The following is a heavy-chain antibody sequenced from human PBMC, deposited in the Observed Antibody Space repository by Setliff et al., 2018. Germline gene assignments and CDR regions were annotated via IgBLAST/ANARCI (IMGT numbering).Heavy chain of an antibody. D-gene: IGHD2-2*01. J-gene: IGHJ5*01. Sequence: PSETLSLTCTVSGGSVSSNGYYWGWIRQPPGKGLEWIGTINYTGTTYYSPSLKSRVTIAVDTSKNQFSLRLTSVTAADTAVYYCASRTTVPGGWFDYWGQGALVTVSS. CDR2: INYTGTT. CDR1: GGSVSSNGYY. V-gene: IGHV4-39*01. CDR3: ASRTTVPGGWFDY.